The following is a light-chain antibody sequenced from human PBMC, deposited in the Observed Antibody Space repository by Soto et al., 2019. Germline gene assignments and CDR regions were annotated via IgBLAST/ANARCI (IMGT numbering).Light chain of an antibody. V-gene: IGKV3-11*01. CDR1: QSIGSL. Sequence: VLKISPGALSLKPEERATLSCRASQSIGSLLGWYQEKPGRAPRLLISDVSNRATGIPARFSGSGSGTDFTLTISSLESEDCAVDYCHLRAQRPLPSAGGTKADI. CDR3: HLRAQRPLP. J-gene: IGKJ4*01. CDR2: DVS.